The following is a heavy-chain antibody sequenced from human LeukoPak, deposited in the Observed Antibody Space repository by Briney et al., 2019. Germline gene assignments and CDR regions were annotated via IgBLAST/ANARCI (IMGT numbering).Heavy chain of an antibody. CDR2: IIPIFGTA. Sequence: SSVKVSCKASGGTFSSHAISWVRQAPGQGLEWMGGIIPIFGTANYAQKFQGRVTITADESTSTAYMELSSLRSEDTAVYYCAGPLNYDFWSAVKGGYYYYYMDVWGKGTTVTVSS. D-gene: IGHD3-3*01. V-gene: IGHV1-69*01. J-gene: IGHJ6*03. CDR3: AGPLNYDFWSAVKGGYYYYYMDV. CDR1: GGTFSSHA.